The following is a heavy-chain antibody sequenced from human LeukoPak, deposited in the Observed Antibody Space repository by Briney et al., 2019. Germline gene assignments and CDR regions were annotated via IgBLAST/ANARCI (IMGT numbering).Heavy chain of an antibody. Sequence: GASVKVSCKASGYTFTGYYMHWVRQAPGQGLEWMGWINPNSGGTNYAQKFQGRVTMTRDTSISTAYMELSRLRSDDTAVYYCAAGRSYYYDSSGGRYWFDPWGQGTLVTVSS. CDR1: GYTFTGYY. D-gene: IGHD3-22*01. CDR2: INPNSGGT. J-gene: IGHJ5*02. CDR3: AAGRSYYYDSSGGRYWFDP. V-gene: IGHV1-2*02.